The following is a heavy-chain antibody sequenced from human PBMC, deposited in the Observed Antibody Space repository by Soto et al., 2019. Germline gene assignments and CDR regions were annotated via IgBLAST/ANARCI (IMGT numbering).Heavy chain of an antibody. J-gene: IGHJ4*02. CDR1: GFSLSNARMG. V-gene: IGHV2-26*01. Sequence: SGPTLVNPTETLTLTCTVSGFSLSNARMGVSWIRQPPGKALEWLAHIFSNDEKSYSTSLKSRLTISKDTSKSQVFLTITNMDPVDTATYYCVRIYPGSAAVGTFTTTFDFWGQGTLVTVSS. CDR2: IFSNDEK. D-gene: IGHD6-13*01. CDR3: VRIYPGSAAVGTFTTTFDF.